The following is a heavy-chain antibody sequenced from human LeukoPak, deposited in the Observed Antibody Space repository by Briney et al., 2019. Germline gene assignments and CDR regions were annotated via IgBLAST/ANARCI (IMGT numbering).Heavy chain of an antibody. CDR3: AKEAIMVGAGHYYYYYMDV. Sequence: PGGSLRLSCAASGFTFSSYGMHWVRQAPGKGLEWVAFIRYDGSNKYYADSVKGRFTISRDNSKNTLYLQMNSLRAEDTAVYYCAKEAIMVGAGHYYYYYMDVWGKGTTVTVSS. D-gene: IGHD2-8*01. J-gene: IGHJ6*03. CDR1: GFTFSSYG. CDR2: IRYDGSNK. V-gene: IGHV3-30*02.